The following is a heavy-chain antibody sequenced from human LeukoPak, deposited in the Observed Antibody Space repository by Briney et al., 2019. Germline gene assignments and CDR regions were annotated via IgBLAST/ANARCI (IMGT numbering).Heavy chain of an antibody. V-gene: IGHV4-59*08. CDR2: IYYTGAT. CDR1: GGSISSYY. CDR3: ARYGGSGWVIDN. D-gene: IGHD6-19*01. Sequence: SETLSLTCTVSGGSISSYYWTWIRQPPVKGLEWIGYIYYTGATSYNPSLKSRVTISVDTSKKQFSLKLTSVTAADTAVYYCARYGGSGWVIDNWGQGTLVTVSS. J-gene: IGHJ4*02.